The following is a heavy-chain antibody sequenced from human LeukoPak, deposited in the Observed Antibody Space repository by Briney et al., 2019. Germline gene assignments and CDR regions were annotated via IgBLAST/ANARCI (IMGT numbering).Heavy chain of an antibody. D-gene: IGHD4-11*01. Sequence: PSETLSLTCTVYGGSISSHFWNWIRQPPGKGLEWIGYIYYSGSTNYNPSLKSRVILSVDTSKNQFSLKLNSMTAADTGIYYCASLDYGNYGFSFDSWGQGALVTVSS. J-gene: IGHJ4*02. CDR3: ASLDYGNYGFSFDS. CDR1: GGSISSHF. CDR2: IYYSGST. V-gene: IGHV4-59*08.